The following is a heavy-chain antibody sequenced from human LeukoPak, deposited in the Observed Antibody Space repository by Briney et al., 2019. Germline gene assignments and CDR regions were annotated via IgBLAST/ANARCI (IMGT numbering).Heavy chain of an antibody. J-gene: IGHJ5*02. V-gene: IGHV3-74*03. CDR1: GFVFNTYW. CDR3: ARDTGEMFDP. Sequence: GGSLRLSCTASGFVFNTYWMHWIRHAPGKGLVWVAFISADGTATKYADSVKGRLTISRDNAKNTLYLQMNSLRVDDTAFYYCARDTGEMFDPWGQGTLVTVSS. D-gene: IGHD3-16*01. CDR2: ISADGTAT.